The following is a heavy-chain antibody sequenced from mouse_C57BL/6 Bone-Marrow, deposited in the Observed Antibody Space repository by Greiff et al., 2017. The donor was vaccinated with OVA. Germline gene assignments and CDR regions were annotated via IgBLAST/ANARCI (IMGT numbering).Heavy chain of an antibody. J-gene: IGHJ4*01. CDR1: GYTFTSYW. D-gene: IGHD1-1*01. CDR3: ARGTVVARDYAMDY. Sequence: QVQLQQPGAELVKPGASVKLSCKASGYTFTSYWMHWVKQRPGQGLEWIGMIHPNSGSTNYNEKFKSKATLTVDKSSSTAYMQLSRLTSEDSAVYYCARGTVVARDYAMDYWGQGTSVTVSS. CDR2: IHPNSGST. V-gene: IGHV1-64*01.